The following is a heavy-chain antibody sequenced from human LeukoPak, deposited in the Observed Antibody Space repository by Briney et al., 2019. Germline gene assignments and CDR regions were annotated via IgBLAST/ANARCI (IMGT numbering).Heavy chain of an antibody. V-gene: IGHV3-9*01. Sequence: GGSLRLSCAASGFTFDDYAMHWVRQAPGKGLEWVSGISWNSGSIGYADSVKGRFTISRDNAKNSLYLQMNSLRAEDTALYYCAKDTSSGQLVLNAFDIWGQGTMVTVSS. J-gene: IGHJ3*02. CDR1: GFTFDDYA. D-gene: IGHD6-13*01. CDR2: ISWNSGSI. CDR3: AKDTSSGQLVLNAFDI.